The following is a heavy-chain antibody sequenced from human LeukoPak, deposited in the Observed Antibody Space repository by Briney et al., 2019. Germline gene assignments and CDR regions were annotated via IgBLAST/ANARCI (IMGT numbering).Heavy chain of an antibody. CDR2: IYTSGST. J-gene: IGHJ4*02. CDR1: GGSISSYY. V-gene: IGHV4-4*07. D-gene: IGHD3-22*01. CDR3: ARVNYYDSSGYYDYFDY. Sequence: SETLSLTCTVSGGSISSYYWSWIRQPAGKGLEWIGRIYTSGSTNYNPSLKSRVTMSVDTSKNQFSLKLSSVTAADTAVYYCARVNYYDSSGYYDYFDYWGQGTLVTVSS.